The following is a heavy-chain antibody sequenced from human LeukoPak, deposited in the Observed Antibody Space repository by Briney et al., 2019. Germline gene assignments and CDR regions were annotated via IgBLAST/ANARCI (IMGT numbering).Heavy chain of an antibody. CDR3: ASGPHGYGYGLGWFDP. CDR1: GGSISSYY. CDR2: IYTSGST. V-gene: IGHV4-4*07. Sequence: SETLSLTCPVSGGSISSYYWSWIRQPAGKGLEWIGRIYTSGSTNYNPSLKSRVTMSVDTSKNQFSLKLSSVTAADTAVYYCASGPHGYGYGLGWFDPWGQGTLVTVSS. J-gene: IGHJ5*02. D-gene: IGHD5-18*01.